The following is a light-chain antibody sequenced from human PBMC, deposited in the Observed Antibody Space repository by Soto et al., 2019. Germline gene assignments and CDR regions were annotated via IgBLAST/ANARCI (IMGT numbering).Light chain of an antibody. V-gene: IGKV1-5*03. CDR3: HEYNSHSRYT. J-gene: IGKJ2*01. CDR1: QSISSW. CDR2: TAS. Sequence: DIQMTQSPSTLSASVGDRVTITCRASQSISSWLAWYQQKPGKAPKLLIYTASSLESGVPSRFSGSGSGTEFTLTISSLQPDDFAIYYCHEYNSHSRYTFGQGTKLEIK.